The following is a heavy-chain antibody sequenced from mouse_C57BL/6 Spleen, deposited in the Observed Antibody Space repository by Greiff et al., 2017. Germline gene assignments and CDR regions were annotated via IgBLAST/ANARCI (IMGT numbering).Heavy chain of an antibody. CDR3: ARRAVVARGYFDV. D-gene: IGHD1-1*01. CDR1: GYSITSGYY. J-gene: IGHJ1*03. Sequence: ESGPGLVKPSQSLSLTCSVTGYSITSGYYWNWIRQFPGNKLEWMGYISYDGSNNYNPSLKNRISITRDTSKNQFFLKLNSVTTEDTATYYCARRAVVARGYFDVWGTGTTVTVSS. CDR2: ISYDGSN. V-gene: IGHV3-6*01.